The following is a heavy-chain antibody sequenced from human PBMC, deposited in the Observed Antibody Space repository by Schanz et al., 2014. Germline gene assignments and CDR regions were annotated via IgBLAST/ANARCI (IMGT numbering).Heavy chain of an antibody. V-gene: IGHV1-46*01. CDR3: ARGLGDERWLDLNEAFDI. J-gene: IGHJ3*02. D-gene: IGHD6-19*01. CDR2: INPSGGST. CDR1: GGTFSSST. Sequence: QVQLVQSGVEVKRPGSSVKVSCKASGGTFSSSTLTWVRQAPGQGLEWMGIINPSGGSTSYAQKFQGRVTMTRDTSTSTVYMELSRLRSEDTAVYYCARGLGDERWLDLNEAFDIWGQGTIVTVSS.